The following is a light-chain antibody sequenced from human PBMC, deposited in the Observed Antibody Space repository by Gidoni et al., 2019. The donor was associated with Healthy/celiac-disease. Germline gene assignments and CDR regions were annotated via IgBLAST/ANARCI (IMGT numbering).Light chain of an antibody. CDR1: QSISSW. Sequence: DIQMTQSPSTLSASVGDRVTITCRASQSISSWLAWYQQKPGKAPKLLSYKASSLESGVPSRFSGRGSGTEFTLTISSLQPDDFATYYCQQYNSYSRTFGQGTKVEIK. CDR2: KAS. V-gene: IGKV1-5*03. CDR3: QQYNSYSRT. J-gene: IGKJ1*01.